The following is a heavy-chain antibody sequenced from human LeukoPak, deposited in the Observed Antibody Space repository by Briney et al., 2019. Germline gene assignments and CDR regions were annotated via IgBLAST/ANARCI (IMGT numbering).Heavy chain of an antibody. J-gene: IGHJ4*02. CDR3: AKESDGYYFTTSDY. CDR2: ISGSGGST. Sequence: PGGSLRLSCAASGFTFDDYAMHWVRQAPGKGLEWVSAISGSGGSTYYADSVKGRFTISRDNSKNTLYLQMNSLRAEDTAVYYCAKESDGYYFTTSDYWGQGTLVTVSS. CDR1: GFTFDDYA. D-gene: IGHD3-22*01. V-gene: IGHV3-23*01.